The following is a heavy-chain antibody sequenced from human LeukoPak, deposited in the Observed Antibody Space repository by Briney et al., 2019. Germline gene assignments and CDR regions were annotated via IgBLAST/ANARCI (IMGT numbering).Heavy chain of an antibody. V-gene: IGHV1-3*04. CDR3: ARVIGYYYDSSGYLDY. J-gene: IGHJ4*02. D-gene: IGHD3-22*01. CDR2: VNTDNGNT. Sequence: ASVKVSCKASGYIFTSYVIHWVRQAPGQRLEWMGWVNTDNGNTKYSQKFQGRVTITRDTSVSTAYLALTSLKSEDTAVYYCARVIGYYYDSSGYLDYWGQGTLVTVSS. CDR1: GYIFTSYV.